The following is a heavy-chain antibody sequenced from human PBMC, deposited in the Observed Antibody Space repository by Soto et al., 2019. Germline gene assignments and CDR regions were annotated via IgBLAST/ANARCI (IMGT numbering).Heavy chain of an antibody. J-gene: IGHJ5*01. CDR2: IIPILGIA. CDR1: GGTFSSYT. Sequence: ASVKVSCKASGGTFSSYTISWVRQAPGQGLEWMGRIIPILGIANYAQKFQGRVMITADKSTSTAYMELSSLRSEDTAVYYCAGSLGYSSGWFDYWGQGTLVTVSS. D-gene: IGHD6-19*01. V-gene: IGHV1-69*02. CDR3: AGSLGYSSGWFDY.